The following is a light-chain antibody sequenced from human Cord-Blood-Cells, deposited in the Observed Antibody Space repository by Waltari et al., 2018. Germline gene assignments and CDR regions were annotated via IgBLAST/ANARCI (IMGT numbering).Light chain of an antibody. CDR2: EGS. CDR3: CSYAGSSTLV. V-gene: IGLV2-23*01. Sequence: QSALTQPASVSGSPGQSITISCTGTSSDVGSYNLVSWYQQHPGKAPKLTIYEGSKRPSGVSNRFSGSKSGNTASLTISGLQAEDEADYYYCSYAGSSTLVFGGGTKLTVL. J-gene: IGLJ3*02. CDR1: SSDVGSYNL.